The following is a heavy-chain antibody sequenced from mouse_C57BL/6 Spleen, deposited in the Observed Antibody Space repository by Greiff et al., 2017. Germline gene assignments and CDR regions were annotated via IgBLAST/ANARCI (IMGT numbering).Heavy chain of an antibody. CDR2: IDPNSGGT. CDR1: GYTFTSYW. Sequence: QVQLQQSGAELVKPGASVKLSCKASGYTFTSYWMHWVKQRPGRGLEWIGRIDPNSGGTKYNEKFKSKATLTVDKPSSTAYMQLSSLTSEDSAVYYCARLRDFVTTVVAPDVWGTGTTVTVSS. D-gene: IGHD1-1*01. J-gene: IGHJ1*03. CDR3: ARLRDFVTTVVAPDV. V-gene: IGHV1-72*01.